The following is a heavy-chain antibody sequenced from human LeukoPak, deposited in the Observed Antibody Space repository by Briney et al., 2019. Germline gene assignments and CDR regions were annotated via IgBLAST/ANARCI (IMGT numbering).Heavy chain of an antibody. J-gene: IGHJ3*02. CDR2: IHYSGST. CDR3: AREWAHVFDI. Sequence: SETLSLTCTVSGGSISSYYWSWIRQPPGKGLEWIGYIHYSGSTNYNPSLKSRVTISVDTSQNQFSLKLSSVTAADTAVYYCAREWAHVFDIWGQGTIVTVSS. D-gene: IGHD1-26*01. CDR1: GGSISSYY. V-gene: IGHV4-59*12.